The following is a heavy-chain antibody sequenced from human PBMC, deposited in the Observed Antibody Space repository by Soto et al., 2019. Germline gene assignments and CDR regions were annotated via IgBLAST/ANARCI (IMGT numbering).Heavy chain of an antibody. CDR2: ISYDGSNK. CDR3: ARDSLYFFDH. CDR1: GFTFSNYG. V-gene: IGHV3-30-3*01. Sequence: QVQLVESGGGVVQPGRYLRLSCVASGFTFSNYGIPWVRQAPGKGLEWVAVISYDGSNKYYADSVKGRFTISRDNSKNTLYLQMSSLRSEDSALYYCARDSLYFFDHWGQGTLVTVSS. J-gene: IGHJ4*02. D-gene: IGHD2-8*01.